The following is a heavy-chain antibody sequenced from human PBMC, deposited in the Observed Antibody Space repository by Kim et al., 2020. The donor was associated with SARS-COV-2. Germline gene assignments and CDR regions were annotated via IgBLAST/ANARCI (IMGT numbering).Heavy chain of an antibody. J-gene: IGHJ4*02. D-gene: IGHD1-26*01. CDR3: ARDARSGSYFDY. Sequence: YVDSVKGRFTISRDNAKNSLYLQMNSLRAEDTAVYYCARDARSGSYFDYWGQGTLVTVSS. V-gene: IGHV3-7*03.